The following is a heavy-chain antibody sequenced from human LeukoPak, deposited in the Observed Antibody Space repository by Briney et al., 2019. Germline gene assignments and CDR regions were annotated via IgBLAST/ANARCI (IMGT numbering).Heavy chain of an antibody. CDR2: IYYTGST. J-gene: IGHJ5*02. Sequence: SETLSLTCAVSGGSISNYYWSWIRQPPGEGLECIGYIYYTGSTTYNPSLKSRVTISVDSSKNQFSLRLSSVTAADTAVYYCARLSTTSGWYSWFDPWGQGTLVTVSS. V-gene: IGHV4-59*08. CDR1: GGSISNYY. CDR3: ARLSTTSGWYSWFDP. D-gene: IGHD6-19*01.